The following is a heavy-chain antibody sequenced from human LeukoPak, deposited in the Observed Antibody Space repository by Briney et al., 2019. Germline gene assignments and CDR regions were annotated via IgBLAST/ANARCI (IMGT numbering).Heavy chain of an antibody. Sequence: PGGSLRLFCAASGFTFDDYAMHWARQAPGKGLEWVSLISGDGGSTYYADSVKGRFTISRDNSKNSLYLQMNSLRTEDTALYYCAKDWRILTGYSYYYYGMDVWGQGTTVTVSS. CDR2: ISGDGGST. D-gene: IGHD3-9*01. CDR3: AKDWRILTGYSYYYYGMDV. J-gene: IGHJ6*02. V-gene: IGHV3-43*02. CDR1: GFTFDDYA.